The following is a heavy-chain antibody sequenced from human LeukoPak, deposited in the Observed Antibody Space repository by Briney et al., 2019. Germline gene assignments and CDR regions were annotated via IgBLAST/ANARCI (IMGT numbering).Heavy chain of an antibody. J-gene: IGHJ6*03. CDR1: GGSISSHY. V-gene: IGHV4-59*11. Sequence: SETLSLTCTVSGGSISSHYWSWIRQPPGKGLEWIGYIYYSGSTNYNPSLKSRVTISVDTSKNQFSLELSSVTAADTAVYYCARDRLELRWGYYYYMDVWGKGTTVTVSS. CDR2: IYYSGST. D-gene: IGHD3-3*01. CDR3: ARDRLELRWGYYYYMDV.